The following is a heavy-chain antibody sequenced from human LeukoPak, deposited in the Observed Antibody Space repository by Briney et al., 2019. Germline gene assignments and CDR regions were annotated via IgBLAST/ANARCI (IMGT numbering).Heavy chain of an antibody. Sequence: GGSLRLSCAASGFTFSVYEMNWVRQAPGRGLEWVSYISSSGSTIYYADSVKGRFTISRDNSKNSLYLQMNSLRTEDTALYYCAKEANGFDYWGQGTLVTVSS. CDR3: AKEANGFDY. CDR2: ISSSGSTI. V-gene: IGHV3-48*03. CDR1: GFTFSVYE. D-gene: IGHD4/OR15-4a*01. J-gene: IGHJ4*02.